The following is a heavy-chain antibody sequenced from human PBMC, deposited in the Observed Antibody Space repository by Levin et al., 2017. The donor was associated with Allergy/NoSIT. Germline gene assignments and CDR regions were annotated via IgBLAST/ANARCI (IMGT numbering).Heavy chain of an antibody. D-gene: IGHD3-22*01. J-gene: IGHJ6*02. V-gene: IGHV1-69*13. CDR3: NNGGDHSSYYYYGMDV. Sequence: SVKVSCKASGGSFSSYAINWVRQAPGLGLEWLGVVLPVFKTANYAQKFQGRVTITADESTGTAYMELSSLRSEDTAVYYCNNGGDHSSYYYYGMDVWGQGTTVTVSS. CDR2: VLPVFKTA. CDR1: GGSFSSYA.